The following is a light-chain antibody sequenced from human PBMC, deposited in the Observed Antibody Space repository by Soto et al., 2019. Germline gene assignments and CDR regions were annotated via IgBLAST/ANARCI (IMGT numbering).Light chain of an antibody. V-gene: IGKV3-20*01. Sequence: ESVLTQSPGTLSLSPGERVTLSCRASQTLSSRFLTWYQHKSGQAPRLLIYGASIRATGVPDRFSGSRSGADFTLTISRLEPEDFAVYYCQQFDDSPPAFTFGQGTKLGI. J-gene: IGKJ2*01. CDR2: GAS. CDR1: QTLSSRF. CDR3: QQFDDSPPAFT.